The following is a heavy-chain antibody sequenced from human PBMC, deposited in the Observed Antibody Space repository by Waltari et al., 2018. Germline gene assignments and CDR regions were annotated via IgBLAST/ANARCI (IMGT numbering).Heavy chain of an antibody. CDR3: ARQDYYYVKGYFDL. Sequence: QLQLQESGPGLVKPSETVSLTCTVSGGSISSVAYYWGWVRQPPGKGLEFIASIFYSGVTYSNPSLESRVTISVDTSKNQFSLELTSVTDADTAVYYCARQDYYYVKGYFDLWGRGTLVTVSS. CDR1: GGSISSVAYY. D-gene: IGHD3-22*01. CDR2: IFYSGVT. V-gene: IGHV4-39*01. J-gene: IGHJ2*01.